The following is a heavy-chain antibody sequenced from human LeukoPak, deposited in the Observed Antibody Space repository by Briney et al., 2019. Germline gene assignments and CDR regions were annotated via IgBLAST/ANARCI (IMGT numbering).Heavy chain of an antibody. Sequence: SGTRSLTWGVSVGSISSGNWWSWVRQSPEKGLEWIGEIHHNGTRNYNPSLKSRVTISADTFQNHFSLIVTSLAAADTAVYYCATAPMRRGEGDEHYRCGMDVWGQGTTVIVSS. CDR2: IHHNGTR. D-gene: IGHD4-11*01. CDR3: ATAPMRRGEGDEHYRCGMDV. J-gene: IGHJ6*02. CDR1: VGSISSGNW. V-gene: IGHV4-4*02.